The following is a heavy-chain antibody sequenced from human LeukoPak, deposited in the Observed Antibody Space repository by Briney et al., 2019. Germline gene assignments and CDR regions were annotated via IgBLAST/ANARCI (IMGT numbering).Heavy chain of an antibody. Sequence: SVKVSCKASGGTFSSYTISWVRQAPGQGLEWMGRIIPILGIANYAQKFQGRVTITADESTSTAYMELSSLRSEDTAVYYCAGRTYYYDSSGYHWGQGTLVTVSS. CDR3: AGRTYYYDSSGYH. CDR2: IIPILGIA. J-gene: IGHJ4*02. V-gene: IGHV1-69*02. D-gene: IGHD3-22*01. CDR1: GGTFSSYT.